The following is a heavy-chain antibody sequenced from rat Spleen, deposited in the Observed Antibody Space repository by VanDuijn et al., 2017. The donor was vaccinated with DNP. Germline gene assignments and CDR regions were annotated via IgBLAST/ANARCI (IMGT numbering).Heavy chain of an antibody. Sequence: EVQLVESGGGLVQPGRSLKLSCAASGFTFSDYAMAWVRQAPKKGLEWVATISYDGSRTYYRDSVKGRFTISRDNAKSTLYLQMDSLRSEDTATYYCARHTVGPDYWGQGVMVTVSS. V-gene: IGHV5-17*01. CDR2: ISYDGSRT. J-gene: IGHJ2*01. CDR1: GFTFSDYA. D-gene: IGHD1-1*01. CDR3: ARHTVGPDY.